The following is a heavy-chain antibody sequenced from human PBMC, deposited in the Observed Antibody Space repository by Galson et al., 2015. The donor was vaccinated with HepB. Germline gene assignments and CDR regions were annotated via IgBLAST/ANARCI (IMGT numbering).Heavy chain of an antibody. CDR1: GFTFSSYA. CDR2: VSASGGGA. J-gene: IGHJ4*02. Sequence: SLRLSCAASGFTFSSYAMHWVRQAPGKGLEWVSSVSASGGGAHYADSVKGRFAVSRDNSKNTLYLQMNSLRAEDTAVYYCAKPPWTVFGVVSRKSNYFDHWGRGTLVTVSS. V-gene: IGHV3-23*01. D-gene: IGHD3-3*01. CDR3: AKPPWTVFGVVSRKSNYFDH.